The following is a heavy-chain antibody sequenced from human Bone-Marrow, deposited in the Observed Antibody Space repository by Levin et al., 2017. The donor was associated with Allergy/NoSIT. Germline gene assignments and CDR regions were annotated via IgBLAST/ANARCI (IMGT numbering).Heavy chain of an antibody. V-gene: IGHV3-30*04. CDR3: ARDLVAPGAGENFDL. D-gene: IGHD1-1*01. Sequence: PGGSLRLSCATSGFTFDAYAFHWVRQAPGKGLEWVAVISYDGSNDVYADSVKGRFTISRDNSKNTVSLQMNSLGPEDTAVYFCARDLVAPGAGENFDLWGQGTLVTVSS. CDR1: GFTFDAYA. J-gene: IGHJ4*02. CDR2: ISYDGSND.